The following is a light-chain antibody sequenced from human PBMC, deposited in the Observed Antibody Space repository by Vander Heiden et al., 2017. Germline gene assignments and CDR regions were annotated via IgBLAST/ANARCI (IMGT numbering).Light chain of an antibody. CDR2: KAS. Sequence: DIQMTQSPSTLSASVGDRVTITCRASQNIDSWLAWYRQKPGKAPNLLIYKASTLESGVPSRFSGSGSGTEFTLTISSLQPDDFATYYCQKYNSYSPITFGPGTKVDIK. J-gene: IGKJ3*01. V-gene: IGKV1-5*03. CDR1: QNIDSW. CDR3: QKYNSYSPIT.